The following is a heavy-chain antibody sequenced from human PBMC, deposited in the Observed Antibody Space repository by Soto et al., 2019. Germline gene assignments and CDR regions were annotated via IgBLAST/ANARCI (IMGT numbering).Heavy chain of an antibody. D-gene: IGHD1-26*01. CDR1: GGSISSYY. CDR3: ARDRDTTLDY. Sequence: SETLSLTCTVSGGSISSYYWSWIRQPPGKGLEWIGYIYYSGSTNYNPSLKSRVTISVDTSKNQFSLKLSSVTAADTAVYYCARDRDTTLDYWGQGTLVTVSS. J-gene: IGHJ4*02. V-gene: IGHV4-59*01. CDR2: IYYSGST.